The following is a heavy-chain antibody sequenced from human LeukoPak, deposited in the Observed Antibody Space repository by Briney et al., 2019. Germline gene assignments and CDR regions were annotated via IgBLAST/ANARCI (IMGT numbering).Heavy chain of an antibody. D-gene: IGHD2-15*01. CDR2: ISNSGTYI. V-gene: IGHV3-21*06. J-gene: IGHJ5*01. Sequence: GGSLSLSCAASGFTFSSYGMSWVRQAPGKGLEGVSSISNSGTYIYYADSVKGRFTIPRDNAKNSLYLQMDSLRAENTAVYYCARDLVMVAGTPWFDSWGQGTLVTVSS. CDR3: ARDLVMVAGTPWFDS. CDR1: GFTFSSYG.